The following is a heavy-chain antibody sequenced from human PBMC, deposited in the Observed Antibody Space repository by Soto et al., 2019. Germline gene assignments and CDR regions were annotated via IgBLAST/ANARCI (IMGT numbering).Heavy chain of an antibody. V-gene: IGHV3-23*01. CDR1: GFTFRSYA. Sequence: DVQLLESGGDLVQPGGSLRLSCIASGFTFRSYAMAWVRQAPGEDLEWVSAIGTSGTPTLYADSLKSRFSISRDDSRNTVSLQMNGLGVEDTATYYCTRILWSSRREALDIWGQGTTVTVSS. J-gene: IGHJ6*02. CDR3: TRILWSSRREALDI. CDR2: IGTSGTPT. D-gene: IGHD2-21*01.